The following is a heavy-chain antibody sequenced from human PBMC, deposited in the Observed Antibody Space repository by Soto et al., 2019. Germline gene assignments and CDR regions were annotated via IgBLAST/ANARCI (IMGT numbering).Heavy chain of an antibody. CDR3: AGGRGWRIDC. J-gene: IGHJ4*01. CDR2: IKQDGSEK. D-gene: IGHD6-19*01. V-gene: IGHV3-7*01. CDR1: GFTFRTYW. Sequence: EVQLVESGGGLVQPGGSLRLSCAASGFTFRTYWMNWVRQAPGKGLEWVATIKQDGSEKLYVDSVKGRFTISRDNAKNSRSLQLNTLRDEDAAVYYCAGGRGWRIDCWGHGTLVTVSP.